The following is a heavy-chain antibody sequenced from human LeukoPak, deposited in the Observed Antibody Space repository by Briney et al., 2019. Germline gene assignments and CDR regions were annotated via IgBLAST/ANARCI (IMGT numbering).Heavy chain of an antibody. V-gene: IGHV3-23*01. CDR3: ATSVVGVFYY. D-gene: IGHD4-23*01. CDR1: GFTFSSYA. Sequence: PGGSLRLSCTASGFTFSSYAMSWVRQAPGKGLEWVSGISGSRGTTYYADSVKGRFTISRDNAKNTLYLQMTSLRSEDTAVYYCATSVVGVFYYWGRGTLVSVSS. CDR2: ISGSRGTT. J-gene: IGHJ4*02.